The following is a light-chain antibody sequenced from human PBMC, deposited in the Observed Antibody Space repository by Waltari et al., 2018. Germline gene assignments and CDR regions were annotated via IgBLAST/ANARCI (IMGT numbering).Light chain of an antibody. Sequence: IQLTQSPPSLSASIGDRVPITCRASQGISSFLAWYQQKPGKAPELLIYAASTLESGVPSRFSGSGSGTDFTLTISSLQPEDVATYYCQQLNTYPYTFGQGTKLEIK. CDR1: QGISSF. V-gene: IGKV1-9*01. J-gene: IGKJ2*01. CDR3: QQLNTYPYT. CDR2: AAS.